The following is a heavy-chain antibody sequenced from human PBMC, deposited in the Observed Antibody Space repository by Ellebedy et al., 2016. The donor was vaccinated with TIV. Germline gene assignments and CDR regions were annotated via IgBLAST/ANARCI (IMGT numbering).Heavy chain of an antibody. D-gene: IGHD5-24*01. CDR2: ISPADSDT. CDR3: ARHVGDGSQFDY. CDR1: GYTFINYW. Sequence: GESLKISCTGSGYTFINYWIGWVRQMPGKGLEWMGIISPADSDTRYSPSFQGQVTISVDKSINTASLQWSRLKASDSAMYYCARHVGDGSQFDYWGQGTLVTVSS. V-gene: IGHV5-51*01. J-gene: IGHJ4*02.